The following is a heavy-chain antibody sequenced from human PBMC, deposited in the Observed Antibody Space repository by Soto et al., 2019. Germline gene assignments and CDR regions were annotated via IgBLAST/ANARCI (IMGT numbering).Heavy chain of an antibody. Sequence: QVQLVQSGAEVKKPGSSVKVSCKASGGTFSSYAISWVRQAPGQGLAWMGGIIPSFGTANYAQKFQGRVTITADESTSTSYMELSSLRSEDTAVYYCARLYGYNDFDYWGQGTLVTVSS. V-gene: IGHV1-69*01. J-gene: IGHJ4*02. CDR2: IIPSFGTA. CDR1: GGTFSSYA. D-gene: IGHD5-12*01. CDR3: ARLYGYNDFDY.